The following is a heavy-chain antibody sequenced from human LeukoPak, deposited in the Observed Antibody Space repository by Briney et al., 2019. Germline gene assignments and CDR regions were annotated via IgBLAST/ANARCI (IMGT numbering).Heavy chain of an antibody. Sequence: GGSLRLSCAASGFTFSSYAMSWVRQAPGKGLEWVSAISGSGGSTYYADSVKGRFTISRDNSKNTLYLQMKSLRAEDTAVYYCAKDLVAAGSYYFDYWGQGTLVTVSS. CDR3: AKDLVAAGSYYFDY. D-gene: IGHD6-13*01. CDR1: GFTFSSYA. V-gene: IGHV3-23*01. J-gene: IGHJ4*02. CDR2: ISGSGGST.